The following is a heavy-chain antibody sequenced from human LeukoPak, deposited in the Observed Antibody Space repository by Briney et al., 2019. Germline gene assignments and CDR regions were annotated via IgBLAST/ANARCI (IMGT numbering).Heavy chain of an antibody. Sequence: GGSLRLSCAASGFTFSSYWMHWVRQAPGKGLVWVSRINNDGSSTTYADSVKGRFTISRDNAKNTLFMQMNTLRAEDTAVYYCARGSDSGNYYDFDYWGQGTLVTVSS. CDR1: GFTFSSYW. CDR3: ARGSDSGNYYDFDY. J-gene: IGHJ4*02. D-gene: IGHD1-26*01. V-gene: IGHV3-74*01. CDR2: INNDGSST.